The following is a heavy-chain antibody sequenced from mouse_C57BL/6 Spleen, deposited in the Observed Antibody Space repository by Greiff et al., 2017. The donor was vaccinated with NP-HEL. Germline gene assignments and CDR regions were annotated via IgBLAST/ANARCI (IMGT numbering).Heavy chain of an antibody. D-gene: IGHD6-1*01. CDR3: ARSLLSPYYAMDY. V-gene: IGHV1-72*01. CDR2: IDPNSGGT. J-gene: IGHJ4*01. Sequence: QVQLKQPGAELVKPGASVKLSCKASGYTFTSYWMHWVKQRPGRGLEWIGRIDPNSGGTKYNEKFKSKATLTVDKPSSTAYMQLSSLTSEDSAVYYCARSLLSPYYAMDYWGQGTSVTVSS. CDR1: GYTFTSYW.